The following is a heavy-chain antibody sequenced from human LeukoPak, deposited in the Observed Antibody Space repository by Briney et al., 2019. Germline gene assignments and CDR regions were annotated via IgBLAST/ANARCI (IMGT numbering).Heavy chain of an antibody. J-gene: IGHJ4*02. CDR1: GGTFSSYT. V-gene: IGHV1-69*13. Sequence: SVKVSCKASGGTFSSYTINWVRQAPGQGLEWMGGVIPIFGTVNYAQKFQGRVTITADESTGTAQMELSSLRSEDTAVYYCARGDGSGSYFDYWGKGTLVTVSS. CDR2: VIPIFGTV. D-gene: IGHD3-10*01. CDR3: ARGDGSGSYFDY.